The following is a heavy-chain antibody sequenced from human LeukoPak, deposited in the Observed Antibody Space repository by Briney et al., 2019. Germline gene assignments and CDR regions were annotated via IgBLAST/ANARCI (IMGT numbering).Heavy chain of an antibody. CDR3: ARARSNWGPDY. CDR2: MNPNSGNT. CDR1: GYTFTSYD. D-gene: IGHD7-27*01. V-gene: IGHV1-8*03. J-gene: IGHJ4*02. Sequence: ASVKVSCKASGYTFTSYDINWVRQATGQGLEWMGWMNPNSGNTGYAQKFQGRVTITRSTSISTAYMELSSLRSEDTAVYYCARARSNWGPDYWGQGTLVTVSS.